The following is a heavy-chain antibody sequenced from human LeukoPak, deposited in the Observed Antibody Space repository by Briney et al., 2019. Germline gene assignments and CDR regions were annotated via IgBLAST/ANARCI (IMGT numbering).Heavy chain of an antibody. J-gene: IGHJ4*02. D-gene: IGHD6-19*01. V-gene: IGHV4-61*01. CDR1: GGSVISGSYY. CDR2: IYYSGST. CDR3: AREGRPVAGTPFDY. Sequence: SETLSLTCTVSGGSVISGSYYWSWIRQPPGKGLEWIGYIYYSGSTSYNPSLKSRVNISVDTSKNQFSLKLSSVTAADTAVYYCAREGRPVAGTPFDYWGQGTLVTVSS.